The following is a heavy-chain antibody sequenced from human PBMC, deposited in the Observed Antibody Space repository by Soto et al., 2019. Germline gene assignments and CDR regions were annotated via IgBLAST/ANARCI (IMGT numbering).Heavy chain of an antibody. CDR3: VMVDNYVTPTPQDV. J-gene: IGHJ6*02. CDR1: GYIFVNYG. D-gene: IGHD3-16*01. V-gene: IGHV1-18*01. CDR2: ISPYTGNT. Sequence: QIQLVQSGYEVKKPGASVKVSCKASGYIFVNYGIAWVRQAPGQGLEWMGWISPYTGNTHSATKVQGRLTMTTDTYTSTAYMDLGSLTSDDTAVYYCVMVDNYVTPTPQDVWGQGPTVNVSS.